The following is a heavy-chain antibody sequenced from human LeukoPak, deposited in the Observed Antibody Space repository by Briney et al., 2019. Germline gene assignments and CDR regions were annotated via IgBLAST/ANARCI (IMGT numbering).Heavy chain of an antibody. CDR1: GFTFSSYG. CDR3: ARDYAHSSSWYYNWFDP. D-gene: IGHD6-13*01. V-gene: IGHV3-33*01. J-gene: IGHJ5*02. Sequence: GGSLRLSCAASGFTFSSYGMHWVRQAPGKGLEWVAVIWYDGSNKYYADSVKGRFTISRDSSKNTLYLQMNSLRAEDTAVYYCARDYAHSSSWYYNWFDPWGQGTLVTVSS. CDR2: IWYDGSNK.